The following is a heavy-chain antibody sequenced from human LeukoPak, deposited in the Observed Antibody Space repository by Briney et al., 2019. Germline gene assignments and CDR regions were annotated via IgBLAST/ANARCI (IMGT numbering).Heavy chain of an antibody. V-gene: IGHV3-30-3*01. J-gene: IGHJ1*01. CDR3: AREKGLCSSTSCYPQYFQH. Sequence: PGGSLRLSCAASGFTLSSYAMHWVRQAPGKGLEWVAVISYDGSNKYYADSVKGRFTISRDNSKNTLYLQMNSLRAEDTAVYYCAREKGLCSSTSCYPQYFQHWGQGTLVTVSS. CDR1: GFTLSSYA. D-gene: IGHD2-2*01. CDR2: ISYDGSNK.